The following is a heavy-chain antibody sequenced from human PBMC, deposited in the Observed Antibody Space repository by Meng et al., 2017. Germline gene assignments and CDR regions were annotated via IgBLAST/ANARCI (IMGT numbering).Heavy chain of an antibody. V-gene: IGHV3-66*02. J-gene: IGHJ5*02. Sequence: EVQLGELGGGVVQPGGSLRLSCAASGFTVSSHYMSWVRQAPGKGLEWVSVIYSGGSTYYADSVKGRFTISRDNSKNTLYLQMNSLRAEDTAVYYCARESMYNWFDPWGQGTLVTVSS. CDR2: IYSGGST. CDR1: GFTVSSHY. D-gene: IGHD6-6*01. CDR3: ARESMYNWFDP.